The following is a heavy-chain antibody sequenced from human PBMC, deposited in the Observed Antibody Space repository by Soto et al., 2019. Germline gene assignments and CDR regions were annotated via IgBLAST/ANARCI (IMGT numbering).Heavy chain of an antibody. D-gene: IGHD3-10*01. CDR2: ISSSGSTI. V-gene: IGHV3-11*01. Sequence: GVSLRLSCAASGFTFSDYYMSWIRQAPGKGLEWVSYISSSGSTIYYADSVKGRFTISRDNAKNSLYLQMNSLRAEDTAVYYCARDLWFGEPGWFDPWGQGTLVTVSS. CDR3: ARDLWFGEPGWFDP. CDR1: GFTFSDYY. J-gene: IGHJ5*02.